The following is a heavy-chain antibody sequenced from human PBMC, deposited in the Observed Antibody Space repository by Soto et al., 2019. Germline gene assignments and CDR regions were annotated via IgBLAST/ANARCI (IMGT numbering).Heavy chain of an antibody. CDR1: GGSISSYY. CDR3: ARARGMYDLPYFYYYYMDV. Sequence: SETLSLTCTVSGGSISSYYWSWIRQPPGKGLEWIGYIYHSGSTNYNPSLKSRVTISVDTSKNQFSLKLSSVTAADTAVYYCARARGMYDLPYFYYYYMDVWAKGTTVTVSS. D-gene: IGHD2-8*01. V-gene: IGHV4-59*01. CDR2: IYHSGST. J-gene: IGHJ6*03.